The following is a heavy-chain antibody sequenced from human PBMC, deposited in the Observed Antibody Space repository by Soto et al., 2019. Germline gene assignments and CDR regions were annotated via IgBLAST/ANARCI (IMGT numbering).Heavy chain of an antibody. CDR3: AKGVELDV. Sequence: EVLLLESGGGLVQPGGSLRLSCEASGFSFSSFAMNWVRQAPGKGLEWVSAIGDSGASTYYADSVKGRFTISRDNSRNTLYLQLNSLTAEDTHVYYCAKGVELDVGGNGTTVTVSS. CDR1: GFSFSSFA. V-gene: IGHV3-23*01. D-gene: IGHD1-26*01. CDR2: IGDSGAST. J-gene: IGHJ6*04.